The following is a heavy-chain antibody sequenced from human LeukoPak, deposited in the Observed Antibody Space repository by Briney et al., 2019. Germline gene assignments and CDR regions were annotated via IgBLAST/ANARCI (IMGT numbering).Heavy chain of an antibody. D-gene: IGHD3-22*01. CDR1: GFTFSSYG. J-gene: IGHJ5*02. CDR3: ARVVGYYDSSGYYGWFDP. Sequence: GVSLRLSCAASGFTFSSYGMSWVRQAPGKGLEWVSAISGSGGSTYYADSVKGRFTISRDNSKNTLYLQMNSLRAEDTAVYYCARVVGYYDSSGYYGWFDPWGQGTLVTVSS. CDR2: ISGSGGST. V-gene: IGHV3-23*01.